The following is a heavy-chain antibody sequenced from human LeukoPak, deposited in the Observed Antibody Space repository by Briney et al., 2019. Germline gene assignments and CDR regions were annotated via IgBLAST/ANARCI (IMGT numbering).Heavy chain of an antibody. CDR1: GFTFSSYW. CDR2: IKSKPDGGTT. V-gene: IGHV3-15*01. D-gene: IGHD2/OR15-2a*01. J-gene: IGHJ4*02. CDR3: TTEID. Sequence: SGGSLRLSCAASGFTFSSYWMHWVRQAPGKGLEWVGRIKSKPDGGTTDYAAPVKGRFTISRDDSKNTLYLQMSSLKTDDTAVYYCTTEIDWGQGTLVTVSS.